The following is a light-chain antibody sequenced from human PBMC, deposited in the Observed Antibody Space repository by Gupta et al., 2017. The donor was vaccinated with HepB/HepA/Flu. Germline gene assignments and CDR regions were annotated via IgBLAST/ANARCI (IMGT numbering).Light chain of an antibody. CDR1: QGVGSSY. CDR3: QQYGSSPLT. V-gene: IGKV3-20*01. Sequence: ELVLPQSPATPSSSPGERATLSCRASQGVGSSYLAWYQQKPGQAPRLLIYGASSRATGIPDRFSGSGSGTDFTLTISRLEPEDFAVYYCQQYGSSPLTFGGGTRLEI. J-gene: IGKJ4*01. CDR2: GAS.